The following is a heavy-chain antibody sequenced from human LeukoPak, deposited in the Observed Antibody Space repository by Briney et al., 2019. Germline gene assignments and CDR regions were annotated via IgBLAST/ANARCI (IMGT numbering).Heavy chain of an antibody. CDR2: IYYSGST. Sequence: SETLSLTCTVSGGSISSYYWSWIRQPPGKGLEWIGYIYYSGSTNYNPSLKSPVTISVDTSKNQFSLKLSSVTAADTAVYYCARHEYSYGYIGEADYWGQGTLVTVSS. V-gene: IGHV4-59*08. J-gene: IGHJ4*02. D-gene: IGHD5-18*01. CDR1: GGSISSYY. CDR3: ARHEYSYGYIGEADY.